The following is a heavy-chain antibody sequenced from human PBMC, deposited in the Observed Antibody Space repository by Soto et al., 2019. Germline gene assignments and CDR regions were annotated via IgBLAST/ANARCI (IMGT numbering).Heavy chain of an antibody. D-gene: IGHD2-2*01. CDR3: AKDSGYQLPDNYFHYGLDV. V-gene: IGHV3-30*18. CDR2: ISYDEMDK. CDR1: VFTFTSHA. Sequence: GWSLRLACASSVFTFTSHAMHWVRQAPGKRLEWVAAISYDEMDKKYAGSVKSRFTVSRDNVKNTLSLQMNSLRPADTAVYYCAKDSGYQLPDNYFHYGLDVWGQGTTVTVSS. J-gene: IGHJ6*02.